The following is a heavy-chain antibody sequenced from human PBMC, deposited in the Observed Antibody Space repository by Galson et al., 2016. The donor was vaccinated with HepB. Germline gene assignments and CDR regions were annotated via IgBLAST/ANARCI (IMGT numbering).Heavy chain of an antibody. V-gene: IGHV1-3*01. CDR3: ARRGIAVAGFDY. D-gene: IGHD6-19*01. Sequence: SVKVSCKASGYTFTSYAMHWVRQAPGQRLEWMGWINAGNGNTKYSQKFQGRVTITRDTSASTAYMELSSLRSEETAVYYCARRGIAVAGFDYWGQGTLGTVSS. J-gene: IGHJ4*02. CDR1: GYTFTSYA. CDR2: INAGNGNT.